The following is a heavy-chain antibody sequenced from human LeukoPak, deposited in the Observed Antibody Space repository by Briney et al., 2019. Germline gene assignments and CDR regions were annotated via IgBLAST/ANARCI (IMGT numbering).Heavy chain of an antibody. V-gene: IGHV3-23*01. CDR2: ISGSGDST. D-gene: IGHD2-15*01. J-gene: IGHJ5*02. CDR3: AREGGLVVVAANWVDP. CDR1: GFTFSNYA. Sequence: GGSLRLSCAASGFTFSNYAMRWVRQAPGKGLEWVSGISGSGDSTYYADSVKGRFTISRDNSKNTLYLQMNSLRAEDTAVYYCAREGGLVVVAANWVDPWGQGTLVTVSS.